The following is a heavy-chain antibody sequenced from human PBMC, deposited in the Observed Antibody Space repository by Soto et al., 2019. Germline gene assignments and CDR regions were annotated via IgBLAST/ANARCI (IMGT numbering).Heavy chain of an antibody. V-gene: IGHV5-51*01. CDR3: ARPLYYYDSSGYDYGMDV. CDR1: GYSFTSYW. CDR2: IYPGDSDT. Sequence: GASLKISCKGSGYSFTSYWIGWVRQMPGKGLEWMGIIYPGDSDTRYSPSFQGQVTISADKSISTAYLQWSSLKASDTAMYYCARPLYYYDSSGYDYGMDVWGQGTTVTVSS. D-gene: IGHD3-22*01. J-gene: IGHJ6*02.